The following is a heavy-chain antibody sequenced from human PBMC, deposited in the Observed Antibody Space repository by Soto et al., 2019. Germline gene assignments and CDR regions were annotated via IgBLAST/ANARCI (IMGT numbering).Heavy chain of an antibody. V-gene: IGHV4-34*01. CDR2: INHSGST. Sequence: SETLSLTCAVYGGSFSGYYWSWIRQPPGKGLEWIGEINHSGSTSYNPSLKSRVTISVDTSKNQFSLNLSSVTAADTAVYYCARGPYCSGGTCYRGMDVWGQGTTVTVS. CDR1: GGSFSGYY. D-gene: IGHD2-15*01. J-gene: IGHJ6*02. CDR3: ARGPYCSGGTCYRGMDV.